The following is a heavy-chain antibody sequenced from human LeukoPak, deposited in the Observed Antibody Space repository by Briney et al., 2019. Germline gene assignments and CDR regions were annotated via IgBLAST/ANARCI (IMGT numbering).Heavy chain of an antibody. D-gene: IGHD1-26*01. Sequence: SETLSLTCAVYGGSFSGYYWSWIRQPPGKGLEWIGEINHSGSTNYNPSLKSRVTISVDTSKNQFSLKLSSVTAADTAVYYCARGVNSGYFDYCGQGTLVTVSS. CDR3: ARGVNSGYFDY. V-gene: IGHV4-34*01. J-gene: IGHJ4*02. CDR2: INHSGST. CDR1: GGSFSGYY.